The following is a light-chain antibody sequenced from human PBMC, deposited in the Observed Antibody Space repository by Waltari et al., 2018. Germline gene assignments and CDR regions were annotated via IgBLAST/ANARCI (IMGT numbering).Light chain of an antibody. CDR1: SSDVGTYNY. Sequence: QSALTQPPSASGSSGQSVTISCTGTSSDVGTYNYVSSYQQHPGKAPKLMLYEVSARPSGVPERYSGSKSGSTASLAVSGLHAEDEADYYCSSYTSSGTPYVFGTGTRVTVL. V-gene: IGLV2-8*01. CDR3: SSYTSSGTPYV. J-gene: IGLJ1*01. CDR2: EVS.